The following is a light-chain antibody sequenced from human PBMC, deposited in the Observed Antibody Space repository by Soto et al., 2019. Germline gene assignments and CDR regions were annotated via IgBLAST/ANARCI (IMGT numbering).Light chain of an antibody. J-gene: IGKJ2*01. V-gene: IGKV3-20*01. CDR3: HQYGSSPYT. CDR1: QSLTSSS. CDR2: RAS. Sequence: DIVLTQSPVTLSLSPGEGATLSCRASQSLTSSSLAWYQQKPGQAPTLLIFRASNRATGVPDRFSASESGTDFTLTISSLDPEDIAVYFCHQYGSSPYTFGQGTKLEMK.